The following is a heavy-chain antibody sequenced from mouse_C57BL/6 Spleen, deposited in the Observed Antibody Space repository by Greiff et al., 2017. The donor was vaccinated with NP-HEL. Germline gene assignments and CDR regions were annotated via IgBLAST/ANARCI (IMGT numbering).Heavy chain of an antibody. Sequence: LVESGAELVKPGASVKLSCKASGYTFTSYWMHWVKQRPGRGLEWIGRIDPNSGGTKYHEKFKSKAPLTVDKPSSTAYMQLSSLTSEDSAVYYCARRNWAVDYWGQGTTLTVSS. V-gene: IGHV1-72*01. CDR3: ARRNWAVDY. CDR1: GYTFTSYW. D-gene: IGHD4-1*01. CDR2: IDPNSGGT. J-gene: IGHJ2*01.